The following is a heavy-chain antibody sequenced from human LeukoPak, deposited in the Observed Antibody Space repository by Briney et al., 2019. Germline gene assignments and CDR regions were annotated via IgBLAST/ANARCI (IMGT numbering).Heavy chain of an antibody. J-gene: IGHJ4*02. CDR1: GFTFSSYA. CDR2: IKQEGSEK. D-gene: IGHD3-9*01. Sequence: PGASLRLSCAASGFTFSSYAMSWVRQAPGKGLEWVANIKQEGSEKHYVDSVKGRFTISRDNAKNTVFLQMNSLRAEDTAAYYCAKWGDYDVLTGYYVSDYWGQGTLVTVSS. CDR3: AKWGDYDVLTGYYVSDY. V-gene: IGHV3-7*03.